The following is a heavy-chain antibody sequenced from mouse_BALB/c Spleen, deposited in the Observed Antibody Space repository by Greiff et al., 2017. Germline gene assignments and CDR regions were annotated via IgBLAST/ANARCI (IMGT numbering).Heavy chain of an antibody. V-gene: IGHV5-9-4*01. CDR1: GFTFSSYA. CDR2: ISSGGSYT. J-gene: IGHJ3*01. CDR3: ARDGDY. Sequence: EVNVVESGGGLVKPGGSLKLSCAASGFTFSSYAMSWVRQSPEKRLEWVAEISSGGSYTYYPDTVTGRFTISRDNAKNTLYLEMSSLRSEDTAMYYCARDGDYWGQGTLVTVSA.